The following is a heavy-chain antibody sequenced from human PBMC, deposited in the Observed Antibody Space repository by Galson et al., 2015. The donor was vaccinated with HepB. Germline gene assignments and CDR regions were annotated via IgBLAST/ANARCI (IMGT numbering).Heavy chain of an antibody. J-gene: IGHJ5*02. CDR1: GFTFSGSA. Sequence: SLRLSCAASGFTFSGSAMHWVRQASGKGLEWVGRIRSKANSYATAYAASVKGRFTISRDDSKNTAYLQMNSLKTEDTAVYYCVRGGAYNWFDPWGQGTLVTVSS. D-gene: IGHD3-16*01. CDR2: IRSKANSYAT. CDR3: VRGGAYNWFDP. V-gene: IGHV3-73*01.